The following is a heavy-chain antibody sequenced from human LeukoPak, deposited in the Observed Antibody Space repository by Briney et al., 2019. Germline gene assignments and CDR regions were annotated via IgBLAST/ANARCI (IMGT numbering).Heavy chain of an antibody. CDR1: GFAFSSYG. V-gene: IGHV3-23*01. D-gene: IGHD3-10*01. Sequence: GGSLRLSCAASGFAFSSYGMSWVRQAPGKGLEWVSAISGSGGSTYYADSVKGRFTISRDNSKNTLYLQMNSLRAEDTAVYYCAKRSYITMVRGVTQGYYYYMDVWGKGTTVTISS. CDR2: ISGSGGST. CDR3: AKRSYITMVRGVTQGYYYYMDV. J-gene: IGHJ6*03.